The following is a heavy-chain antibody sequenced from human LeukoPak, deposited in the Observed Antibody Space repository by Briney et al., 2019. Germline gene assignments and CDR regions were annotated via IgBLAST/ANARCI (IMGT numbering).Heavy chain of an antibody. CDR1: GFTFSSYS. J-gene: IGHJ4*02. V-gene: IGHV3-21*01. D-gene: IGHD3-3*01. CDR2: ISSSSSYI. CDR3: AYYDFWSGYYDFDY. Sequence: GGSLRLSCAASGFTFSSYSMNWVRQAPGKGLGWVSSISSSSSYIYYADSVKGRFTISRDNAKNSLYLQMNSLRAEDTAVYYCAYYDFWSGYYDFDYWGQGTLVTVSS.